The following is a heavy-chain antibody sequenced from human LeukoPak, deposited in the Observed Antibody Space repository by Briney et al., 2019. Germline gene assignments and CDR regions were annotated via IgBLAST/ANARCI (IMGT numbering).Heavy chain of an antibody. Sequence: GGSLRLSCAASGFTFSGSAMSWVRQAPGEGLEWVSLISYSGANSYYTDSVRGRFTISRDNSKDTLYLQMNSLRAEDTAVYYCARDPYSGSYSDAFDIWGQGTMVTVSS. V-gene: IGHV3-23*01. CDR2: ISYSGANS. CDR1: GFTFSGSA. D-gene: IGHD1-26*01. CDR3: ARDPYSGSYSDAFDI. J-gene: IGHJ3*02.